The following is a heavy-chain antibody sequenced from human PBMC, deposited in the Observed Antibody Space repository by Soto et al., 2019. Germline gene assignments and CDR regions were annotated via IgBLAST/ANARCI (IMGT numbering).Heavy chain of an antibody. Sequence: PGGSLRLSSPASGFTFRSYAMSWVRQAPGKGLERVSAISGSGGSTYYADSVKGRFTISRDNSKNTLYLQMNSLRAEDTAVYYCAKDYYGSGSYYNGVLNWFDPWGQGTLVTVSS. D-gene: IGHD3-10*01. J-gene: IGHJ5*02. CDR3: AKDYYGSGSYYNGVLNWFDP. CDR2: ISGSGGST. CDR1: GFTFRSYA. V-gene: IGHV3-23*01.